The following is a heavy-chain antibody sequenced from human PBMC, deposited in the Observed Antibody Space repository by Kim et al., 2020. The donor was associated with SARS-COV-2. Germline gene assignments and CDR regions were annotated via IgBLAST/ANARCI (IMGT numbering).Heavy chain of an antibody. J-gene: IGHJ4*02. D-gene: IGHD3-16*02. Sequence: SETLSLTCTVSGGSISSGGYYWSWIRQHPGKGLEWIGYIYYIGSTYYTPYLKSRVNISVDTSKNQFSLKLSSVTAADTAVYYCARATMITYGGVIDHFDDWGQGTLVPVAS. V-gene: IGHV4-31*03. CDR3: ARATMITYGGVIDHFDD. CDR1: GGSISSGGYY. CDR2: IYYIGST.